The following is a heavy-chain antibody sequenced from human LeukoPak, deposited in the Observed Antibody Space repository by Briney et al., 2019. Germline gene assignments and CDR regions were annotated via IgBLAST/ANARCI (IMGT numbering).Heavy chain of an antibody. CDR2: IYGGGGT. CDR3: ARVRDDSSRFDY. J-gene: IGHJ4*02. V-gene: IGHV3-66*01. D-gene: IGHD3-22*01. Sequence: GGSLRLSCAASGFTVSTSYMTWVRQAPGKGLEWVSVIYGGGGTYYAESVKGRFTISRDNSKNTLYLQMNSLRGEDTAVYYCARVRDDSSRFDYWGQGTLVTVSS. CDR1: GFTVSTSY.